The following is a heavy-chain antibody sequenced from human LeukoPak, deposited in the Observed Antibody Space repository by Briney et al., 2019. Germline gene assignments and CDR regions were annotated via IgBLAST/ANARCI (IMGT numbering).Heavy chain of an antibody. V-gene: IGHV3-66*04. Sequence: PGGSLRLSCAASGFTVSTNYVSWVRQAPGEGLEWVSVIYSGGSTYYADSVKGRFTISRDNSKNTLYLQMNSLRAEDTAVYYCARHFGVITKGVYYYYYGMDVWGQGTTVTVSS. CDR2: IYSGGST. D-gene: IGHD3-3*01. CDR1: GFTVSTNY. CDR3: ARHFGVITKGVYYYYYGMDV. J-gene: IGHJ6*02.